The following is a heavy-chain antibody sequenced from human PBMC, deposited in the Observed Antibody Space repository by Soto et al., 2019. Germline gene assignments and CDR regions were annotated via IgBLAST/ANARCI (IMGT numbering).Heavy chain of an antibody. Sequence: GGSLRLSCAASGFTFSSYGMYWVRQAPGKGLEWVAVIWYDGSNKYYADSVKGRFTISRDNSKNTLYLQMNSLRAEDTAVYYCARDRYCSSTSCYVFDYWGQGTLVTVSS. D-gene: IGHD2-2*01. CDR3: ARDRYCSSTSCYVFDY. CDR1: GFTFSSYG. J-gene: IGHJ4*02. CDR2: IWYDGSNK. V-gene: IGHV3-33*01.